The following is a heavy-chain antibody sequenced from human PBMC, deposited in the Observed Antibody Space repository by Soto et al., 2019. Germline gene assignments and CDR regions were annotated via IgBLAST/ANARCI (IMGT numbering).Heavy chain of an antibody. D-gene: IGHD6-25*01. J-gene: IGHJ5*02. Sequence: SETLSLTCTVSGGSLSSYYWAWIRQSPGKGLEWIGYVYFSGNTNYNPSLKSRVTISIDTSKNQFSLRLASVTETDTSFYYCGSVRPSGYVLSWGPGTLVTVS. V-gene: IGHV4-59*08. CDR1: GGSLSSYY. CDR2: VYFSGNT. CDR3: GSVRPSGYVLS.